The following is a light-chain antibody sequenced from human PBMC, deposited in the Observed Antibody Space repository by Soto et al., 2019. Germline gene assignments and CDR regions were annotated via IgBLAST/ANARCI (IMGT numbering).Light chain of an antibody. CDR3: QQYYSYPLT. CDR2: AAS. Sequence: AIRMTQSPPPSLPPPGERVPITFRASRGISIYLAWYHKKPGKAPKLLIYAASTLQSGVPSRFSGSGSGTDFTLTISCLQSEDFATYYCQQYYSYPLTFGGGTKVEIK. CDR1: RGISIY. J-gene: IGKJ4*01. V-gene: IGKV1-8*01.